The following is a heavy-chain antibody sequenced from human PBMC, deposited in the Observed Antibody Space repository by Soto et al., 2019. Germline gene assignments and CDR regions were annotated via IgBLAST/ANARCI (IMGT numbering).Heavy chain of an antibody. J-gene: IGHJ5*02. V-gene: IGHV3-11*01. CDR3: ATLSTQFDR. D-gene: IGHD1-1*01. CDR2: ISGSGNSI. Sequence: QVLLVESGGGLVKPGGSLRLSCAASGFTFSDYYMSWIRQAPGMGLEWVSYISGSGNSIYYADSVKGRFTISRDNAKNSLYLQMNSLRVEDTAVYYCATLSTQFDRWGQVNLVTVYS. CDR1: GFTFSDYY.